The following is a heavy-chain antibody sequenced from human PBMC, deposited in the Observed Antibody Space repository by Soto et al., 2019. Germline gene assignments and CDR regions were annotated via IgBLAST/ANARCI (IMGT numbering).Heavy chain of an antibody. D-gene: IGHD3-3*01. V-gene: IGHV6-1*01. CDR3: VRGIGYIAS. J-gene: IGHJ1*01. CDR1: GDSVSSNSAA. Sequence: SQTLSLTCAISGDSVSSNSAAWSWIRQSPSRGLEWLGRTYYRSKWYNDYAVSVKSRITINPDTSKNQFSLQLKFVTPEDTAVYYCVRGIGYIASWGQGTLVPVSS. CDR2: TYYRSKWYN.